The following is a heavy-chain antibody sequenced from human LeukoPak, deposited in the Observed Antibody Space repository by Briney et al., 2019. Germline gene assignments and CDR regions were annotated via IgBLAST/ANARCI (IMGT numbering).Heavy chain of an antibody. CDR1: GFSFRNYW. D-gene: IGHD2-15*01. Sequence: PGGSLRLSCAASGFSFRNYWMGWVRQAPGKGLEWVANTKPDGSAEYYADSVRGRFTAFRDNANNLLYLQMNRLRAEDTAVYYCARDGGLHTNFDYWGQGTLLTVSS. V-gene: IGHV3-7*01. CDR3: ARDGGLHTNFDY. CDR2: TKPDGSAE. J-gene: IGHJ4*02.